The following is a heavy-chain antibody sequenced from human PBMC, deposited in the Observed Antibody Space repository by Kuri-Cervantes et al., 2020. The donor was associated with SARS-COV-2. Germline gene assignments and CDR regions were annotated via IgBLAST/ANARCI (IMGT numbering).Heavy chain of an antibody. CDR2: IYYSGST. CDR3: ARAHAYDFWSGYSHWYFDL. Sequence: SETLSLTCTVSGGSISSGDYYWSWIRQPPGKGLEWIGYIYYSGSTYYNPSLKSRVTISVDTSKNQFSLKLSSVTVADTAVYYCARAHAYDFWSGYSHWYFDLWGRGTLVTVSS. V-gene: IGHV4-30-4*08. J-gene: IGHJ2*01. D-gene: IGHD3-3*01. CDR1: GGSISSGDYY.